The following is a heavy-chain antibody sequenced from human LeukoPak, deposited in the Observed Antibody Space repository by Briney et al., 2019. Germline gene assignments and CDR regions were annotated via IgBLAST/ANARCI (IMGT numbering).Heavy chain of an antibody. CDR1: GGSISSTSYY. D-gene: IGHD6-19*01. J-gene: IGHJ4*02. CDR3: ARHSYSSGWHAHFDY. CDR2: IYYSGST. V-gene: IGHV4-39*01. Sequence: SETLSLTCTVSGGSISSTSYYWGWIRQPPGKGLEWIGNIYYSGSTYYSPSLNSRLTMSVDTSRNHFSLKLSSVTGADTAVYYCARHSYSSGWHAHFDYWGQGTVVAVSS.